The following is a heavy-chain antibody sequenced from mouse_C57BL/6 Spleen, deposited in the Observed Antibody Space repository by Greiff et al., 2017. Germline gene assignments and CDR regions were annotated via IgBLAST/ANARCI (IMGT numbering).Heavy chain of an antibody. V-gene: IGHV5-4*01. CDR3: ARDRGITAVVAPHWGFDV. Sequence: EVKLMESGGGLVKPGGSLKLSCAASGFTFSSYAMSWVRQTPEKRLEWVATISDGGSYTYYPDNVKGRYTISRDNAKNNLYLQMSHLESEDTAMFYCARDRGITAVVAPHWGFDVWGTGTTVTVSS. J-gene: IGHJ1*03. CDR1: GFTFSSYA. D-gene: IGHD1-1*01. CDR2: ISDGGSYT.